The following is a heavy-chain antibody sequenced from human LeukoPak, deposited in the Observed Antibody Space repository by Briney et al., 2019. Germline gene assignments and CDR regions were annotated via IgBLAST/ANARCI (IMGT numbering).Heavy chain of an antibody. Sequence: GGSLRLSCAASGFTFSSYAMGWVRQAPGKGLEWVSSIIVIGGSTYYADSVKGRFTISRDNSKNTLYLQMNSLRAEDTAVYYCAKVWEDFGSGVTWYLDLWGRGTLVTVSS. D-gene: IGHD3-10*01. CDR1: GFTFSSYA. CDR2: IIVIGGST. CDR3: AKVWEDFGSGVTWYLDL. V-gene: IGHV3-23*01. J-gene: IGHJ2*01.